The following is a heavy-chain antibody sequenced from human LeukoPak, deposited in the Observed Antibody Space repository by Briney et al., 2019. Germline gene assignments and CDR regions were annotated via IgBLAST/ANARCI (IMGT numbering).Heavy chain of an antibody. CDR3: ARGGAGFDWLLYTY. V-gene: IGHV4-59*11. CDR2: IYYSGST. J-gene: IGHJ4*02. Sequence: SETLSLTCTVSGGSISSHYWSWIRQPPGKGLEWIGYIYYSGSTNYNPSLKSRVTISVDTSKSQFSLKLSSVTAADTAVYYCARGGAGFDWLLYTYWGQGTLVTVSS. D-gene: IGHD3-9*01. CDR1: GGSISSHY.